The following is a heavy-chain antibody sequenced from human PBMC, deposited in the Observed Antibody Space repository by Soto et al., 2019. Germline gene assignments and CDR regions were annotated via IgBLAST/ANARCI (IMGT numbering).Heavy chain of an antibody. V-gene: IGHV3-33*01. CDR2: IWYDGSNK. CDR3: ARTLYDSSGYHHFQH. J-gene: IGHJ1*01. D-gene: IGHD3-22*01. CDR1: GFTFSSYG. Sequence: QVQLVESGGGVVQPGRSLRLSCAASGFTFSSYGMHWVRQAPGKGLEWGAVIWYDGSNKYYAGSVKGRFTISRDNSKNTLYLRMNSLRAEDTAVYYCARTLYDSSGYHHFQHWGQGTLVTVSS.